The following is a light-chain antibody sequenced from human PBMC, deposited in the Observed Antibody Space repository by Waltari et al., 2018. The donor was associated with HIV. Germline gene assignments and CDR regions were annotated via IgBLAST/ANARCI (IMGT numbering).Light chain of an antibody. CDR1: NSNVGTNY. CDR2: RND. V-gene: IGLV1-47*01. CDR3: ASWDDALSSWL. Sequence: QSGLRQPPSTSRPTGQRVVISCSGSNSNVGTNYVPWFQQLPGAAPRLLIYRNDRRPSGVPDRFTAAKSGSSASLVISGLRSDDEAEYFCASWDDALSSWLFGGGTKLTVL. J-gene: IGLJ6*01.